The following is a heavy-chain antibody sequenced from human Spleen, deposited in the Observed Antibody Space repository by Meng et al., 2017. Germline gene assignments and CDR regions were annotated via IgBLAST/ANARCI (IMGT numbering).Heavy chain of an antibody. CDR1: GFTFSNYW. V-gene: IGHV3-74*01. D-gene: IGHD3/OR15-3a*01. CDR3: ARDRGGTGSFDY. J-gene: IGHJ4*03. CDR2: INDDESDT. Sequence: GESLKISCAASGFTFSNYWMHWVRQAPGKGLVWVSRINDDESDTRYADSVKGRFTISRDNAKNTLLLQMNSLRAEDTAVYYCARDRGGTGSFDYWGQGTTVTVSS.